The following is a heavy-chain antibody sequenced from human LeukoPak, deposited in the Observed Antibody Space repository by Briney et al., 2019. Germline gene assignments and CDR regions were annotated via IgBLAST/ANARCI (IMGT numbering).Heavy chain of an antibody. CDR1: GVSISSSSYY. D-gene: IGHD3-22*01. J-gene: IGHJ4*02. CDR2: IYYSGST. V-gene: IGHV4-39*07. Sequence: SETLSLTCTVSGVSISSSSYYWSWIRQPPGKGLEWIGSIYYSGSTYYNPSLKSRVTISVDTSKNQFSLKLSSVTAADTAVYYCARAASKNYYDSSYFGYWGQGTLVTVSS. CDR3: ARAASKNYYDSSYFGY.